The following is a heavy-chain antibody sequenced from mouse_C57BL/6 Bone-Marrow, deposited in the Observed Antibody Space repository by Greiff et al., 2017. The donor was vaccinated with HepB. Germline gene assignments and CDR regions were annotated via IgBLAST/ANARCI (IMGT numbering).Heavy chain of an antibody. CDR2: IDPENGDT. CDR3: TTRCMVTPAWFAY. Sequence: VQLQQSGAELVRPGASVKLSCTASGFNIKDDYMHWVKQRPEQGLEWLGWIDPENGDTEYASNFQGKATITADTSYNTAYLQRSSLTSEDPAVYYCTTRCMVTPAWFAYWGQGTLVTVSA. D-gene: IGHD2-2*01. J-gene: IGHJ3*01. CDR1: GFNIKDDY. V-gene: IGHV14-4*01.